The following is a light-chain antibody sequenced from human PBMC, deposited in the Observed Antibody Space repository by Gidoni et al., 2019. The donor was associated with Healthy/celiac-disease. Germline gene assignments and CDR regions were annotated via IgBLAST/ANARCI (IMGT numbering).Light chain of an antibody. V-gene: IGKV1-39*01. CDR1: QSISSY. Sequence: DIQMTQAPSSLSASVGDRVTITCRASQSISSYLNWYQQKPGKAPKLLIYAASSLQSGVPSRFRGSGSGTDFTLTIRSLQPEDFATYYCQQSYSTPPYTFGQETKLGIK. J-gene: IGKJ2*01. CDR2: AAS. CDR3: QQSYSTPPYT.